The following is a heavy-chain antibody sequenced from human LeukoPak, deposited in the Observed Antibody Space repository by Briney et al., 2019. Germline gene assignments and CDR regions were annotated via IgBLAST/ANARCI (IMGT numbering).Heavy chain of an antibody. Sequence: ASVKVSCKASGYTFTGYYMHWVRQAPGQGLEWMGWINPNSGGTNYAQKFQGRVTMTRDTSISTAYMELSRLRSDDTAVYYCARDISDCSSTSCSRLHFDYWGQGTLVTVSS. D-gene: IGHD2-2*01. CDR3: ARDISDCSSTSCSRLHFDY. CDR2: INPNSGGT. J-gene: IGHJ4*02. CDR1: GYTFTGYY. V-gene: IGHV1-2*02.